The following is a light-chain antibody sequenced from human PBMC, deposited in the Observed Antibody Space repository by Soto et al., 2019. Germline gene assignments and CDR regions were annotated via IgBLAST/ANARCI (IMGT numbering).Light chain of an antibody. CDR2: DAS. J-gene: IGKJ3*01. CDR1: RSVGSY. CDR3: QQRSNWPPEFT. Sequence: EIVLTQSPATLSLSPGERATLSCRASRSVGSYLAWYQQKPGQPPRLLISDASNRATGIPARFSGSGSGTDYTLIISSLKPEDFAVYYCQQRSNWPPEFTFVPGTKVDIK. V-gene: IGKV3-11*01.